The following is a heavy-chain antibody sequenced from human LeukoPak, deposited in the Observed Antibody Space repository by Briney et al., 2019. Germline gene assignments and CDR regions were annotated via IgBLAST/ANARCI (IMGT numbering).Heavy chain of an antibody. J-gene: IGHJ4*02. V-gene: IGHV3-23*01. CDR3: ARDRYYDSSGSGH. CDR1: GFTFSSYA. CDR2: ISGSGGST. D-gene: IGHD3-22*01. Sequence: GGSLRLSCAASGFTFSSYAMSWVRQAPGKGLEWVSAISGSGGSTYYADSVKGRFTISRDNSKNTLYLQMNSLRAEDTAVYYCARDRYYDSSGSGHWGQGTLVTVSS.